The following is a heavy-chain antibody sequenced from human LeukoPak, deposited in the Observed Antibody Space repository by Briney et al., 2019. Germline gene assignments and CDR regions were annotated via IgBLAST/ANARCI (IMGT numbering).Heavy chain of an antibody. V-gene: IGHV3-66*01. D-gene: IGHD3-3*01. J-gene: IGHJ4*02. CDR1: GFTVSSNY. CDR3: ARGWSGLSY. Sequence: GGSLRLSCAASGFTVSSNYMTWVRQAPGKGLEWVSVIYGGGSTYYADSVKGRFTISRDSSKNTLYLQMNSLRAEDTAVNYCARGWSGLSYWGQGTLVTVSS. CDR2: IYGGGST.